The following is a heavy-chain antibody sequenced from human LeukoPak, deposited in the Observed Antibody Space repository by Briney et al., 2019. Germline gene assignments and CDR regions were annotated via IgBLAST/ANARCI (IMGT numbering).Heavy chain of an antibody. D-gene: IGHD3-10*01. J-gene: IGHJ4*02. CDR2: IIPILGTA. V-gene: IGHV1-69*10. Sequence: GASVKVSCKASGYTFTSYGISWVRQAPGQGLEWMGGIIPILGTANYAQKFQGRVTITADKSTSTAYMELSSLRAEDTAVYYCANWRWGHNYGSGTELDYWGQGTLVTVSS. CDR3: ANWRWGHNYGSGTELDY. CDR1: GYTFTSYG.